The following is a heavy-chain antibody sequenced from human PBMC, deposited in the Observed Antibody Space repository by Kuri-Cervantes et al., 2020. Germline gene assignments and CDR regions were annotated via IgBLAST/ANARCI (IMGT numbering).Heavy chain of an antibody. CDR1: GFTFSSYD. J-gene: IGHJ3*02. CDR3: AKAGYCTGGVCYRTKSGEGAFDI. CDR2: IGTAGDT. Sequence: GGSLRLSCAASGFTFSSYDMHWVRQATGKGLEWVSAIGTAGDTYYPGSVKGRFTISRDNAKNSLYLQMNSLRAEDTALYYCAKAGYCTGGVCYRTKSGEGAFDIWGQGTMVTVSS. V-gene: IGHV3-13*01. D-gene: IGHD2-8*02.